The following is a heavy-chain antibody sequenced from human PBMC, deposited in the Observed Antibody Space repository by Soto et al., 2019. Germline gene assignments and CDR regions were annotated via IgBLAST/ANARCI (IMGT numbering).Heavy chain of an antibody. V-gene: IGHV5-51*01. J-gene: IGHJ4*02. D-gene: IGHD3-22*01. CDR3: ARLRGYCYDSSGYSSEFDY. CDR2: IYPGDSDT. CDR1: GYSFTSYW. Sequence: PGESLKISCKGSGYSFTSYWIGWVRQMPGKGLEWMGIIYPGDSDTRYSPSFQGQVTISADKSISTAYLQWSSLKASDTAMYYCARLRGYCYDSSGYSSEFDYWGQGTLVTVSS.